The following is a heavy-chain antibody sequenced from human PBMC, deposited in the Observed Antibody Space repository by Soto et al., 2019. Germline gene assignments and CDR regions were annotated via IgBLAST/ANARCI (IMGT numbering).Heavy chain of an antibody. V-gene: IGHV4-39*01. J-gene: IGHJ5*02. CDR1: GGSISSSSYY. Sequence: PSETLSLTCTVSGGSISSSSYYWGWIRQPPGKGLEWIGSIYYSGSTYYNPSLKSRVTISVDTSKNQFSLKLSSVTAADTAVYYCARHWSIAAYNWFDPWGQGTLVTVSS. D-gene: IGHD6-6*01. CDR2: IYYSGST. CDR3: ARHWSIAAYNWFDP.